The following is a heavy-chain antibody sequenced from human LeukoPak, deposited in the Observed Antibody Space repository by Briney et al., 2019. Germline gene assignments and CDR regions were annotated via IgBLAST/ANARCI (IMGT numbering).Heavy chain of an antibody. CDR2: IIPIFGTA. CDR3: ASTPLENDSSGYRFDP. V-gene: IGHV1-69*13. D-gene: IGHD3-22*01. J-gene: IGHJ5*02. CDR1: GGTFSSYA. Sequence: ASVKVSCKAFGGTFSSYAISWVRQAPGQGLEWMGGIIPIFGTANYAQKFQGRVTITADESTSTAYMELSSLRSEDTAVYYCASTPLENDSSGYRFDPWGQGTLVTVSS.